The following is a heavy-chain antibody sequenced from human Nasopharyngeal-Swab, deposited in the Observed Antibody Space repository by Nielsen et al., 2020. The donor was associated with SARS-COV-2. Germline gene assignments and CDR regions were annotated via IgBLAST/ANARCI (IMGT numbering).Heavy chain of an antibody. D-gene: IGHD4-17*01. CDR3: AKAVTPNFYYSAMDV. Sequence: WIRQPPGKGLEWVAVISYDGSNKYYADSVKGRFTISRDNSKNTLYLQMSRLRGEDTAVYYCAKAVTPNFYYSAMDVWGQGTTVTVSS. V-gene: IGHV3-30-3*02. CDR2: ISYDGSNK. J-gene: IGHJ6*02.